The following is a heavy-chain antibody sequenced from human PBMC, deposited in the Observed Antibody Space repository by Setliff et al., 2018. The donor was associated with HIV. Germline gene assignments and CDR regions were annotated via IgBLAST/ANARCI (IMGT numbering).Heavy chain of an antibody. D-gene: IGHD1-1*01. CDR2: MFRTGTS. Sequence: SETLSLTCAVSGYSIRSGYYWGWIRQSPGKGLEWTGTMFRTGTSYYNPSLTSRVTISQDTSKNQFSLELTSVTAADTAVYYCATVDGTRYLDYWGQGKLVTVSS. J-gene: IGHJ4*02. V-gene: IGHV4-38-2*01. CDR1: GYSIRSGYY. CDR3: ATVDGTRYLDY.